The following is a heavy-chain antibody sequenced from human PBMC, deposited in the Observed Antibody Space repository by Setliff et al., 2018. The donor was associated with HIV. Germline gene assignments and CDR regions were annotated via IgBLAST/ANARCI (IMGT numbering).Heavy chain of an antibody. CDR1: GGSFRNYA. J-gene: IGHJ3*01. D-gene: IGHD6-19*01. V-gene: IGHV1-69*06. Sequence: GASVKVSCKASGGSFRNYAINWVRQAPGQGLEWMGGIIPLLGTPNYAHKFQGRVTTTADKYSSTVYMELSSLRSEDSAVFYCARDRSGIAVAAPDAFDVWGQGTMVTVSS. CDR2: IIPLLGTP. CDR3: ARDRSGIAVAAPDAFDV.